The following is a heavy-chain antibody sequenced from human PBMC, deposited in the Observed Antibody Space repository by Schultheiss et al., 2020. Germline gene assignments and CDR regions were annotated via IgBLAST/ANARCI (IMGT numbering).Heavy chain of an antibody. CDR3: ARLYYYGSGSRPYNWFDP. J-gene: IGHJ5*02. CDR2: IYSCGST. CDR1: GFTFSSYS. Sequence: GGSLRLSCAASGFTFSSYSMNWVRQAPGKGLEWVSVIYSCGSTYYADSVKGRFTISRDNSKNTLYLQMNSLRAEDTAVYYCARLYYYGSGSRPYNWFDPWGQGTLVTVSS. D-gene: IGHD3-10*01. V-gene: IGHV3-66*02.